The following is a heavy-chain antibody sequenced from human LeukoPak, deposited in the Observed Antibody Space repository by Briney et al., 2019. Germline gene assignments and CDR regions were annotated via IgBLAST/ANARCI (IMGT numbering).Heavy chain of an antibody. V-gene: IGHV1-8*01. CDR2: MNPNSGIT. D-gene: IGHD3-22*01. Sequence: ASVKVSCKASGYTFICYDINWVRQATGQGLEWMGWMNPNSGITGYAQKFQGRVSMTRNTSIGTAYMELSSLKSEDTAVYYCARGLYYYDSNGRTPYDYWGQGTLVTVST. J-gene: IGHJ4*02. CDR3: ARGLYYYDSNGRTPYDY. CDR1: GYTFICYD.